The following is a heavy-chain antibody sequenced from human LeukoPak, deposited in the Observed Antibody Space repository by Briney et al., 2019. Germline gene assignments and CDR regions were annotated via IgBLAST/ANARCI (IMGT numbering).Heavy chain of an antibody. J-gene: IGHJ4*02. CDR2: IIPILGIA. Sequence: SVKVSCKASGGTFSSYAISWVRQAPGQGLEWMGRIIPILGIANYAQKFQGRVTITADKSTSTAYMELSSLRSEDTAVYYCASRDGYNFVDYWGQGTLVTVSS. V-gene: IGHV1-69*04. CDR3: ASRDGYNFVDY. D-gene: IGHD5-24*01. CDR1: GGTFSSYA.